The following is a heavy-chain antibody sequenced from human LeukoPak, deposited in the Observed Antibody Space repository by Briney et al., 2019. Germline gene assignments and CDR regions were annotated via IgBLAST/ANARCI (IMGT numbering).Heavy chain of an antibody. Sequence: ASVKVSCKASGYTFTSYYMHWVRQAPGQGLEWMGIINPSGGSTSYAQKFQGRVTMTRDTSTSTVYMELSSLRSEDTAVYYCARDDRVVVPAAKYAFDIWGRGTMVTVSS. CDR3: ARDDRVVVPAAKYAFDI. D-gene: IGHD2-2*01. CDR2: INPSGGST. J-gene: IGHJ3*02. CDR1: GYTFTSYY. V-gene: IGHV1-46*01.